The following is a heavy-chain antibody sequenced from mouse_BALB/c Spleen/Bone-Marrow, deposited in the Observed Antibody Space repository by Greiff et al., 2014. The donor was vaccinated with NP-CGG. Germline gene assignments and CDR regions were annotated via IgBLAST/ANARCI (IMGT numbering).Heavy chain of an antibody. J-gene: IGHJ3*01. D-gene: IGHD2-4*01. CDR3: ARWGITTGFAY. Sequence: EVKLQESGAELVKPGASVKLSCTASGFNIKDTYMHWVKQRPEQGLEWIGRIDPANGNTKCDPKFQGKATITADTSSNTAYLQLSSLTSEDTAVYYCARWGITTGFAYWGQGTLVTVSA. V-gene: IGHV14-3*02. CDR2: IDPANGNT. CDR1: GFNIKDTY.